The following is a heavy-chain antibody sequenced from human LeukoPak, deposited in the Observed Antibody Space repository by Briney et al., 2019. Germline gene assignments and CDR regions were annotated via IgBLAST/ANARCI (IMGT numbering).Heavy chain of an antibody. D-gene: IGHD6-19*01. J-gene: IGHJ4*02. CDR2: IRSSSSYI. Sequence: PGGSLRLFCAASGITFSSYSMNWVRQAPGKGLEVVSSIRSSSSYIYYADSVKGRFTISRDNAKNSLDLQMNSRRAEDTAVYYCARAAPGIAVAGTCFDYWGQGTLVTVSS. V-gene: IGHV3-21*01. CDR1: GITFSSYS. CDR3: ARAAPGIAVAGTCFDY.